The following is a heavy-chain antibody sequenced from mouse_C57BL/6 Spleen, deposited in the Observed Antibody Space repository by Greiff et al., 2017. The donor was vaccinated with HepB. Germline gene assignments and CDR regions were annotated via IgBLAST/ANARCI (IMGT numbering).Heavy chain of an antibody. CDR2: IDPETGGT. Sequence: VQLQQSGAELVRPGASVTLSCKASGYTFTDYEMHWVKQTPVHGLEWIGAIDPETGGTAYNQKFKGKAILTADKSSSTAYMELRSLTSEDSAVYYCTRRFITHYAMDYWGQGTSVTVSS. V-gene: IGHV1-15*01. CDR1: GYTFTDYE. J-gene: IGHJ4*01. CDR3: TRRFITHYAMDY. D-gene: IGHD1-1*01.